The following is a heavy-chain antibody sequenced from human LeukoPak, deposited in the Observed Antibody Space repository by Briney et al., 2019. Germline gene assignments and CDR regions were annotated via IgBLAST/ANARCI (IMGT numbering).Heavy chain of an antibody. V-gene: IGHV4-34*01. CDR3: ARRWNYGRNYYIDV. J-gene: IGHJ6*03. CDR1: GGSFSNYY. D-gene: IGHD1-7*01. Sequence: SETLSLTCAVYGGSFSNYYWSWIRQTPGKGMEWIGEINDSGRTNYNPSLMSRVTVSVHTSKNQFSLRLTSVTATDTAVYYCARRWNYGRNYYIDVWGKGATVSVSS. CDR2: INDSGRT.